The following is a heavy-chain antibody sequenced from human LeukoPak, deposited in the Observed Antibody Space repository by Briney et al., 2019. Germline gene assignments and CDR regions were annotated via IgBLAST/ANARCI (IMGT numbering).Heavy chain of an antibody. D-gene: IGHD3-22*01. CDR1: GFTVSSNY. CDR3: ARVPYYYDSSGYYYFDY. V-gene: IGHV3-23*01. Sequence: GGSLRLSCAASGFTVSSNYMSWVRQAPGKGLEWVSAISGSGGSTYYADSVKGRFTISRDNSKNTLYLQINSLRAEDTAVYYCARVPYYYDSSGYYYFDYWGQGTLVTVSS. J-gene: IGHJ4*02. CDR2: ISGSGGST.